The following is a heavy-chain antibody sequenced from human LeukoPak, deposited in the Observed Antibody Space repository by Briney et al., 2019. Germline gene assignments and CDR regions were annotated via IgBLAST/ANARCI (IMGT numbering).Heavy chain of an antibody. CDR3: ASRPADTTWYGVFDY. CDR1: GGSTNIHY. Sequence: SETLSLTCSLSGGSTNIHYWSWIRQPPGERREWIGYIFNTGNTNYNPSLASRVTMSVDTSRAQFFLRLSPVTAADTAIYYCASRPADTTWYGVFDYWSQGTLVTVSS. D-gene: IGHD3-10*01. CDR2: IFNTGNT. V-gene: IGHV4-59*11. J-gene: IGHJ4*02.